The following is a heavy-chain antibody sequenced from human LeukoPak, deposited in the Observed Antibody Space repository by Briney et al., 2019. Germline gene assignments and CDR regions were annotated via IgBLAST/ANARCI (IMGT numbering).Heavy chain of an antibody. D-gene: IGHD2/OR15-2a*01. V-gene: IGHV3-30*18. CDR2: ISYDGSNK. Sequence: GGSLRLSCAASRFTFSSYAMYWVGQAPGKGLEWVAVISYDGSNKYYADSVKGRFTISRDNSKNTLYLQMNSLRAEDTAVYYCAKRFYDTKGAFDIWGQGTMVTVSS. CDR3: AKRFYDTKGAFDI. J-gene: IGHJ3*02. CDR1: RFTFSSYA.